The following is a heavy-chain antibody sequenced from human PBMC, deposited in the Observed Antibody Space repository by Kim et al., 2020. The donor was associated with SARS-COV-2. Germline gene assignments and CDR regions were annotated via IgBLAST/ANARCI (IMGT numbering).Heavy chain of an antibody. J-gene: IGHJ4*02. CDR2: VSYDGSDK. CDR1: GFTFSSYA. Sequence: GGSLRLSCAASGFTFSSYAMHWVRQAPGKGLEWVAVVSYDGSDKYYADSVKGRFTISRYNSKNTLYLQMNSLRVEDTAVYYCARDVSPYVWGITCDYWGQGTLVTVSS. CDR3: ARDVSPYVWGITCDY. D-gene: IGHD3-16*01. V-gene: IGHV3-30*04.